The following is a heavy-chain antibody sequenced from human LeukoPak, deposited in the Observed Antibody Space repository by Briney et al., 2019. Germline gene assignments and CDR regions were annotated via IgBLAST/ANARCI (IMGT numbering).Heavy chain of an antibody. CDR2: IIPILGIA. V-gene: IGHV1-69*04. Sequence: SVKVSCKASGGTFSSYAISWVRQAPGQGLEWMGRIIPILGIANYAQKFQGRVTITADKSTSTAYMELSSLRSEDTAVYYCARKLTDGYDAFDIWGQGTMVTVSS. D-gene: IGHD3-9*01. CDR3: ARKLTDGYDAFDI. CDR1: GGTFSSYA. J-gene: IGHJ3*02.